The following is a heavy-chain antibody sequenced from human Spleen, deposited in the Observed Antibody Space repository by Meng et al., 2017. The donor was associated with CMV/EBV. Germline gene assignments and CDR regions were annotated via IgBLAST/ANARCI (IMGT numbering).Heavy chain of an antibody. CDR1: GFSFTTYA. J-gene: IGHJ4*02. V-gene: IGHV3-30-3*01. D-gene: IGHD6-6*01. CDR2: ISFDGNTK. Sequence: GGSLRLSCAASGFSFTTYAMHWVRQAPGEGLEWVAVISFDGNTKYYPDSVKGRFTISRDESKNTLYLQMDSLRAEDTAVYYCVTETGPYGSASGGFDNWGQGTLVTVSS. CDR3: VTETGPYGSASGGFDN.